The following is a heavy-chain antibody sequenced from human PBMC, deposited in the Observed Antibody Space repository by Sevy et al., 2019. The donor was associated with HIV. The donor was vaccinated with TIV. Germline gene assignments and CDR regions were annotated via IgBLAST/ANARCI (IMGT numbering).Heavy chain of an antibody. V-gene: IGHV3-30*02. CDR3: TKNTAAAGVRGFDY. Sequence: GGSLRLSCTASRFTFSDYGMHWVRQAPGKGLDWVAFIWYDGTDKYYADSVEGRFTISRDNSENKLFLQMNSLRPEDTAVYYCTKNTAAAGVRGFDYWGRGTMVTVSS. CDR1: RFTFSDYG. D-gene: IGHD6-13*01. J-gene: IGHJ4*02. CDR2: IWYDGTDK.